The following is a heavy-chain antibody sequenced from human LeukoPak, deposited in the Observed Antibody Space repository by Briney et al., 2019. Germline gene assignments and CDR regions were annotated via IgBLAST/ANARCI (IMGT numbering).Heavy chain of an antibody. CDR1: GGSISSSTYS. J-gene: IGHJ6*02. CDR2: IYYSGST. Sequence: SETLSLTCTVSGGSISSSTYSWTWIRQHPGKGLEWIGYIYYSGSTYYNPSLKSRVTISVDTSKNQFSLKLSSVTAADTAVYYCARVVRFLEWSYGMDVWGQGTTVTVSS. CDR3: ARVVRFLEWSYGMDV. D-gene: IGHD3-3*01. V-gene: IGHV4-31*03.